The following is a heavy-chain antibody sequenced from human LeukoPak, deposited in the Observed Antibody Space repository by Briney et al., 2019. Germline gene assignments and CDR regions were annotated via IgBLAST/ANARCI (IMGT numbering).Heavy chain of an antibody. D-gene: IGHD5-18*01. Sequence: GGSLRLSCAASGFTFSSYSMSWVRQAPGRGLEWVSAIGASGDNIYYAGSVKGRFTISRDISKNTLYLQMNSLRAEDTAVYFCAKSGYSYGRFDNWGQGTLVTVSP. CDR1: GFTFSSYS. CDR2: IGASGDNI. CDR3: AKSGYSYGRFDN. V-gene: IGHV3-23*01. J-gene: IGHJ4*02.